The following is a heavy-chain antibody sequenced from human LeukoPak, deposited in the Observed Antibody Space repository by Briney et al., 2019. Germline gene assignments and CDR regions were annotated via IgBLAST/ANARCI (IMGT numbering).Heavy chain of an antibody. V-gene: IGHV1-2*02. J-gene: IGHJ5*02. CDR2: INPNSGAT. CDR1: GYTFTGYY. Sequence: ASVQVSCKTSGYTFTGYYIHWVRQPPGQGLEWMGWINPNSGATDYAQKFQGRVTMTRDTSISTAYMELSRLRSDDTAVYYCARYDFWSGYSGGNWFDPWGQGTLVTVSS. CDR3: ARYDFWSGYSGGNWFDP. D-gene: IGHD3-3*01.